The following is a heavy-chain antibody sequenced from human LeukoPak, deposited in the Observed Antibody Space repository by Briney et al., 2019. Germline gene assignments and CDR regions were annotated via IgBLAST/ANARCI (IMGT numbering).Heavy chain of an antibody. D-gene: IGHD6-13*01. J-gene: IGHJ4*02. CDR3: ARGPPDSSSWYYYNY. CDR2: INHSGST. Sequence: YSQTWTRKSPGKGLEWVGKINHSGSTKYNPSLESRVTISVDTSKNQFSLKLTSVTAADTAVYYCARGPPDSSSWYYYNYWGQGTLVTVSS. CDR1: YS. V-gene: IGHV4-34*01.